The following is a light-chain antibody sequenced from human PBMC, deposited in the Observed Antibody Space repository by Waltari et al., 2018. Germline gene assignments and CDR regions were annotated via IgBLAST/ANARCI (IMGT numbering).Light chain of an antibody. CDR2: GAS. CDR1: QIITGRW. Sequence: EIVLTQFPGTLSLSPGERVILSCRASQIITGRWLTWHRQKPGQAPRLLICGASTRAPGIPDRFSGGGSGADFTLTISRLEPEDSAVYYCQQYDGSVVTFGGGTKVEIK. CDR3: QQYDGSVVT. J-gene: IGKJ4*01. V-gene: IGKV3-20*01.